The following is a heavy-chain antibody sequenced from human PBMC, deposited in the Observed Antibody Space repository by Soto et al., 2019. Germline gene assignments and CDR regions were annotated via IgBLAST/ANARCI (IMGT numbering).Heavy chain of an antibody. CDR1: GYNFTSHY. CDR3: ARVGYSSTGTTLHFHGLDV. D-gene: IGHD3-22*01. J-gene: IGHJ6*02. CDR2: IYPRGGST. V-gene: IGHV1-46*01. Sequence: ASVKVSCKTSGYNFTSHYIHWVRQAPGQRLESMGIIYPRGGSTLYAQKFQGKVTMTRDTSTHTLYMELSSLRSEDTAIYYCARVGYSSTGTTLHFHGLDVWGQGTTVTVS.